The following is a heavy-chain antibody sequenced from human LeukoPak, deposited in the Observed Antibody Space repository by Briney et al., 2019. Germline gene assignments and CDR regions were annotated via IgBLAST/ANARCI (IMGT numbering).Heavy chain of an antibody. CDR2: VSGRDDST. CDR3: AKWGDYDILTGYYDPDY. V-gene: IGHV3-23*01. D-gene: IGHD3-9*01. J-gene: IGHJ4*02. Sequence: GASLRLSCAASGFTFTNYAMYWVRQAPGKGLEWVSAVSGRDDSTYYADSVKGRFTISRDTSKNTLYLQMNSLRAEDTAVYYCAKWGDYDILTGYYDPDYRGQGTLVTVSS. CDR1: GFTFTNYA.